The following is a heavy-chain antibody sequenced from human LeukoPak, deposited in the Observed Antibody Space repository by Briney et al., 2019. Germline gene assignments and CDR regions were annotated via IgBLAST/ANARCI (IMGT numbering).Heavy chain of an antibody. CDR3: TRGDSSGWYYYYMDV. Sequence: GGSLRLSCTASGFTFGDYAMSWVRQAPGKGLEGVGFIRSKAYGGTTEYAASVKGRFTISRDDSKSIAYLQMNSLKTEDTAVYYCTRGDSSGWYYYYMDVWGKGTTVTVSS. V-gene: IGHV3-49*04. D-gene: IGHD6-19*01. CDR2: IRSKAYGGTT. CDR1: GFTFGDYA. J-gene: IGHJ6*03.